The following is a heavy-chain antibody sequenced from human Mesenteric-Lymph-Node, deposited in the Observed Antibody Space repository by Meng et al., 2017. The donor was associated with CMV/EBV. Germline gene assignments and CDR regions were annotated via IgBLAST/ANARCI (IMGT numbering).Heavy chain of an antibody. Sequence: GGSLRLSCAASGFTFSTYAMSWVRQAPGKGLEWVSGIINSGIRTYYVDSVKGRFTISRDNSKNTLYLQMNSLRAEDTAVYYCASAYYDNRPFDYWGQGTLVTVSS. V-gene: IGHV3-23*05. CDR3: ASAYYDNRPFDY. CDR1: GFTFSTYA. J-gene: IGHJ4*02. CDR2: IINSGIRT. D-gene: IGHD3-22*01.